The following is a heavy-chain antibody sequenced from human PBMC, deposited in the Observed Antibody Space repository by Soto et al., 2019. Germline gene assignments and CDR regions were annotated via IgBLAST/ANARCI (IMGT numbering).Heavy chain of an antibody. J-gene: IGHJ4*02. CDR1: GFTFSSYS. CDR3: ASALEGFDY. D-gene: IGHD1-1*01. V-gene: IGHV3-48*04. Sequence: GGSLRLSCAASGFTFSSYSMNWVRQAPGKGLEWVSYISSSSSTIYYADSVKGRFTISRDNAKNSLYLQMNSLRAEDAAVYYCASALEGFDYWGQGTLVTVSS. CDR2: ISSSSSTI.